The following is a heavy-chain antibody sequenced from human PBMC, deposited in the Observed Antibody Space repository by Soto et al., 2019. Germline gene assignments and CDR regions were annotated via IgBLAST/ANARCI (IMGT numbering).Heavy chain of an antibody. J-gene: IGHJ3*01. Sequence: QVHLVESGGGVVQPGRSLRLSCVAHGFSFSDSGMHWVRQAQGKGLGWVAAIPKDGSNKYYADSVNDRFTISRDNSKNTLSLQMNSLRAEDKAVYYCAKSVRYCLGSSCSPEAFDVWGQGTLVSVSS. CDR3: AKSVRYCLGSSCSPEAFDV. CDR2: IPKDGSNK. V-gene: IGHV3-30*18. D-gene: IGHD2-15*01. CDR1: GFSFSDSG.